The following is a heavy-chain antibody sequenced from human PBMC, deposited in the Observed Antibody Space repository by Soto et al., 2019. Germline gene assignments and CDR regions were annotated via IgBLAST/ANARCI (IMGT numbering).Heavy chain of an antibody. Sequence: ASVKVSCKASGYTFTSYGISWVRQAPGQGLEWMGWISAYNGNTNYAQKLQGRVTMTTDTSTSTAYMELRSLRSDDTAVYYCARLLDYDSSGYYRFPDDAFDIWGQGTMVTVS. D-gene: IGHD3-22*01. V-gene: IGHV1-18*01. CDR3: ARLLDYDSSGYYRFPDDAFDI. CDR1: GYTFTSYG. J-gene: IGHJ3*02. CDR2: ISAYNGNT.